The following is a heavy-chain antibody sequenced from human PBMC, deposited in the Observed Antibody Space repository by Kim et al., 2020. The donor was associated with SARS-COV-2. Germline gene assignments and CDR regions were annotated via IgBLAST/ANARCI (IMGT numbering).Heavy chain of an antibody. Sequence: ASVKVSCKASGYTFTSYGISWVRQAPGQGLEWMGWISAYNGNTNYAQKLQGRVTMTTDTSTSTAYMELRSLRSDDTAVYYCARRIAHCSSTSCYGSLSMDVWGQGTTVTVSS. D-gene: IGHD2-2*01. V-gene: IGHV1-18*04. CDR2: ISAYNGNT. J-gene: IGHJ6*02. CDR1: GYTFTSYG. CDR3: ARRIAHCSSTSCYGSLSMDV.